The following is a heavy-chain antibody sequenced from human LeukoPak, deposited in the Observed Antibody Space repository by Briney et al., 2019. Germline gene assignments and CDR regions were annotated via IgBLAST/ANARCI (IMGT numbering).Heavy chain of an antibody. D-gene: IGHD3-22*01. CDR1: GFTFSSYA. Sequence: GGSLRLXCATSGFTFSSYAMSWVRQAPGKGLEWVSAISGSGGSTSYADSVNGRFTISRDNSKNTLYLQMNSLRAEDTAVYYCAKDSMIVVVITSAFDIWGQGTMVTVSS. J-gene: IGHJ3*02. CDR2: ISGSGGST. CDR3: AKDSMIVVVITSAFDI. V-gene: IGHV3-23*01.